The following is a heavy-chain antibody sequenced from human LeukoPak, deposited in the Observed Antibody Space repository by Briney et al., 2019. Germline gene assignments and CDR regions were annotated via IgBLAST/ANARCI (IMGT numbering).Heavy chain of an antibody. J-gene: IGHJ6*03. CDR1: GFTFSRYS. D-gene: IGHD6-25*01. V-gene: IGHV3-21*01. CDR2: ISSSSSYI. Sequence: PGGSLRLSCAASGFTFSRYSMNWVRQAPGKGLEWVSSISSSSSYIYYADSVKGRFTISRENAKNSLYLQMNSLRAGDTAVYYCARDRGRYYMDVWGKGTTVTISS. CDR3: ARDRGRYYMDV.